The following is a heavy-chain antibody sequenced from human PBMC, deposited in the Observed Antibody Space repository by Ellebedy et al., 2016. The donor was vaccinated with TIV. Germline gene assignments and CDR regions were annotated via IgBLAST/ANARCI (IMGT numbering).Heavy chain of an antibody. V-gene: IGHV3-23*01. J-gene: IGHJ4*02. CDR3: AKDGGELDVVVVGATPTGIADFDY. Sequence: GESLKISCAASGFTFSTSAMSWVRQAPGKGLEWVSTIFVTGDTTYYADSVRGRFTISRDKSKNTLYLQMNSLRAEDTAVYYCAKDGGELDVVVVGATPTGIADFDYWGQGTLVTVSS. CDR1: GFTFSTSA. CDR2: IFVTGDTT. D-gene: IGHD2-15*01.